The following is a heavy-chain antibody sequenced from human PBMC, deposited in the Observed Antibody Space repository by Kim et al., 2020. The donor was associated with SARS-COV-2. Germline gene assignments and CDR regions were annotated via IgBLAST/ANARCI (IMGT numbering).Heavy chain of an antibody. D-gene: IGHD3-10*01. CDR1: GGSFSGYY. V-gene: IGHV4-34*01. CDR3: ARGSVQGVIDAASYYYYGMDV. CDR2: INHSGST. J-gene: IGHJ6*02. Sequence: SDTLSLTCAVYGGSFSGYYWSWIRQPPGKGLQWTGEINHSGSTNYNPSLKSRVTISVDTSKNQFSLKLSSVTAADTAVYYCARGSVQGVIDAASYYYYGMDVWGQGTTVTVSS.